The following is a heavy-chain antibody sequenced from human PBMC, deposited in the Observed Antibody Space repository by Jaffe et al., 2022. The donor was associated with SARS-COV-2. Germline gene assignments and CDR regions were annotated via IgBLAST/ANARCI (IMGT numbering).Heavy chain of an antibody. CDR2: IYYSGST. D-gene: IGHD6-13*01. CDR1: GGSISSYY. V-gene: IGHV4-59*01. J-gene: IGHJ4*02. Sequence: QVQLQESGPGLVKPSETLSLTCTVSGGSISSYYWSWIRQPPGKGLEWIGYIYYSGSTNYNPSLKSRVTISVDTSKNQFSLKLSSVTAADTAVYYCARSVWWDRKQVPGSSSWIFDYWGQGTLVTVSS. CDR3: ARSVWWDRKQVPGSSSWIFDY.